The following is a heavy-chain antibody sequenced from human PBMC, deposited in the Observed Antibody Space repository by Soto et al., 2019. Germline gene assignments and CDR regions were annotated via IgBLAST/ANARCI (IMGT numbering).Heavy chain of an antibody. CDR3: AMLGGWSGGSSGMDV. D-gene: IGHD3-10*02. CDR2: IRRKANSYTT. CDR1: GLIFSDYH. V-gene: IGHV3-72*01. J-gene: IGHJ6*02. Sequence: EVQLVESGGGLVQPGGSLRLSCAASGLIFSDYHMDWVRQAPGKGLEWVGRIRRKANSYTTEYAASVKGRFTISRDVSKNSLYLKMNSLKSEDTAVYYCAMLGGWSGGSSGMDVWGQGTTVTVSS.